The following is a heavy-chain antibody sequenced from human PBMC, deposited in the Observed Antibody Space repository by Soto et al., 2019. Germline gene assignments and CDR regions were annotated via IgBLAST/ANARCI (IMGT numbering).Heavy chain of an antibody. D-gene: IGHD3-10*01. CDR3: ARGAMGNYYNDY. Sequence: EVQLFESVVGLVQSGGSLSLTCAATGFTFSSYWMHWDRQAPGKGLVWVSRIKGDGISTNYADSVKGRFTISIDNAKDTVFLQMNGLSAGDTAVYYCARGAMGNYYNDYWGQGTRVTVSS. V-gene: IGHV3-74*01. CDR1: GFTFSSYW. CDR2: IKGDGIST. J-gene: IGHJ4*02.